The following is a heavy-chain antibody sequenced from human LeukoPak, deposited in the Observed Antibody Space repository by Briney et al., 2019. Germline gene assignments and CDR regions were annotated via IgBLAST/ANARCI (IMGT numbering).Heavy chain of an antibody. CDR1: EFTFSGSA. CDR2: IRSKANSYAT. CDR3: STVVRYDSRTINNNWFDP. D-gene: IGHD3-10*01. Sequence: PGGSLRLSCAASEFTFSGSAMHWVRQASGKGLEWVGRIRSKANSYATAYTASVKGRFTISRDDSKNTLYLQMNSLKTEDTAVYYCSTVVRYDSRTINNNWFDPWGQGTLVTVSS. V-gene: IGHV3-73*01. J-gene: IGHJ5*02.